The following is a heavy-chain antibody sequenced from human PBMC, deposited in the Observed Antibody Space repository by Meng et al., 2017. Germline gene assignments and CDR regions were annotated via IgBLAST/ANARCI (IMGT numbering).Heavy chain of an antibody. V-gene: IGHV1-69*05. CDR3: ARNLLHCSSGSCYSQPDAFDI. J-gene: IGHJ3*02. CDR2: IIPIFGTA. D-gene: IGHD2-15*01. Sequence: SVKVSCKASGGTFSSYAISWVRQAPGQGLEWMGGIIPIFGTANYAQKFQGRVTITTDESTSTAYMELSSLRSEDTAVYYCARNLLHCSSGSCYSQPDAFDIWGQGTMVTVSS. CDR1: GGTFSSYA.